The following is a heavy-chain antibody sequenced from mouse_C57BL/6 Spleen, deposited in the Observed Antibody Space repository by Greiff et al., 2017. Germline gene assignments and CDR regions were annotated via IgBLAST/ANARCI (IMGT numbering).Heavy chain of an antibody. CDR1: GFTFSSYA. CDR3: ARDRDTTVVEGAMDY. D-gene: IGHD1-1*01. J-gene: IGHJ4*01. CDR2: ISDGGSYT. V-gene: IGHV5-4*01. Sequence: EVKLMESGGGLVKPGGSLKLSCAASGFTFSSYAMSWVRQTPEKRLEWVATISDGGSYTYYPDNVKGRFTISRDNAKNNLYLQMSHLKSEDTAMYYCARDRDTTVVEGAMDYWGQGTSVTVSS.